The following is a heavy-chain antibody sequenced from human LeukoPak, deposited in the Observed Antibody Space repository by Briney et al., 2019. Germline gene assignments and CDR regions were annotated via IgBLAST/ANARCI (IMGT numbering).Heavy chain of an antibody. D-gene: IGHD3-16*01. CDR1: GFTFSSYS. CDR2: ISGSSSTI. V-gene: IGHV3-48*04. CDR3: TRDLGGTSWGEWNY. Sequence: GGSLRLSCAASGFTFSSYSMNWVRQAPGKGLEWVSYISGSSSTIYYADSVKGRFTISRDNAKNTLYLQMSSLRAEDTAVYYCTRDLGGTSWGEWNYWGQGTLVTVSS. J-gene: IGHJ4*02.